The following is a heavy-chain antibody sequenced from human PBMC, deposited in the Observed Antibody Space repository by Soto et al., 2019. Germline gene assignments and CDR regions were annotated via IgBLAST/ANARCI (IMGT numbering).Heavy chain of an antibody. D-gene: IGHD3-10*01. Sequence: GGSLRLSCAASGFTVSSNYMSWVRHAPAKRLAWGSVSYSGGSTYYADAVKGRLTSPRDYCKNSLYIELNSLRAEDTAVYYCARDGWFGEFMGAIKYGMDAWGQGPTVTVSS. J-gene: IGHJ6*02. CDR2: SYSGGST. CDR1: GFTVSSNY. CDR3: ARDGWFGEFMGAIKYGMDA. V-gene: IGHV3-53*01.